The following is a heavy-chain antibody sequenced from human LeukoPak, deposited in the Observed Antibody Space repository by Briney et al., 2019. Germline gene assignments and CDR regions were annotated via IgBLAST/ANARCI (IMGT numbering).Heavy chain of an antibody. V-gene: IGHV3-53*05. CDR1: GFTYSSYA. D-gene: IGHD5-24*01. J-gene: IGHJ4*02. CDR2: IYIEGDT. CDR3: ARDPRDGYGHFDY. Sequence: GGSLRLSCAASGFTYSSYAMSWVRQAPGKGLEWVSVIYIEGDTYYSDSVKGRFTIARDNSKRTVYLQMNSLKPEDTGVYYCARDPRDGYGHFDYWGQGTLVTVSS.